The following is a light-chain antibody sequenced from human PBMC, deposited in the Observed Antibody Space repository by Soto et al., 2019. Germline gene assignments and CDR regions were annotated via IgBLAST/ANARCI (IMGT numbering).Light chain of an antibody. CDR1: QSVRRNC. J-gene: IGKJ2*03. CDR3: HQYGGSPPHS. CDR2: DAS. Sequence: IVLTQSPGTLSVSPGERATLSCRASQSVRRNCLAWYQQKPGQAPRLLIYDASNRATGIPDRFSGGGSGTDFTLTITRLEPEDFAVYYCHQYGGSPPHSFGQGTNLEIK. V-gene: IGKV3-20*01.